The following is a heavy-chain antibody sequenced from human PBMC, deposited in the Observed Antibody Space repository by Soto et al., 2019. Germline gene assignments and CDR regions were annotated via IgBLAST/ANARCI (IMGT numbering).Heavy chain of an antibody. CDR3: ARALNTAMAYFDY. D-gene: IGHD5-18*01. J-gene: IGHJ4*02. Sequence: QVQLQESGPGLVKPSQTLSLTCTVSGGSISSGDYYWSWIRQPPGKDLEWIGYIYYSGDTFYNPSLRSRVAISVDTSKNHFSLKLSSVTAADAAVYYCARALNTAMAYFDYWGQGTLVTVSS. CDR1: GGSISSGDYY. V-gene: IGHV4-30-4*01. CDR2: IYYSGDT.